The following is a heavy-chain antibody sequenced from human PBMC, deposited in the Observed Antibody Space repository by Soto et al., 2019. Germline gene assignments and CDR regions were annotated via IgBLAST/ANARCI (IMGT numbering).Heavy chain of an antibody. J-gene: IGHJ4*02. CDR2: ISYDGSNK. CDR1: GFTFSSYA. Sequence: PGGSLRLSCAASGFTFSSYAMHWVRQAPGKGLEWVAVISYDGSNKYYADSVKGRFTISRDNSKNTLYLQMNSLRAEDTAVYYCARDLGWSGYYDYWGQGTLVTVSS. CDR3: ARDLGWSGYYDY. D-gene: IGHD3-3*01. V-gene: IGHV3-30-3*01.